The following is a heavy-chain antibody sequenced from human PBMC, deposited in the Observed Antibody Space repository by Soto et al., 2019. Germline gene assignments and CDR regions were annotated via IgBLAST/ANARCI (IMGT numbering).Heavy chain of an antibody. D-gene: IGHD3-9*01. CDR2: IIPILGIA. CDR1: GGTFSSYT. Sequence: SVKVSCKAPGGTFSSYTISWLRQAPGQGLEWMGRIIPILGIANYAQKFQGRVTITADKSTSTAYMELSSLRSEDTAVYYCARSQYYDILTGYSNDYWGQGTLVPVPQ. V-gene: IGHV1-69*02. J-gene: IGHJ4*02. CDR3: ARSQYYDILTGYSNDY.